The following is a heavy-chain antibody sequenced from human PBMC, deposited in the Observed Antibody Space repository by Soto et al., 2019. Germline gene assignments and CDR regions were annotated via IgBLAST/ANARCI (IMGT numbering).Heavy chain of an antibody. CDR1: GFTFDDYA. V-gene: IGHV3-9*01. D-gene: IGHD3-16*01. Sequence: GGSLRLSCAASGFTFDDYAMHWVRQAPGKGLEWVSGISWNSGSIGYADSVKGRFTISRDNAKNSLYLQMNSLRAEDTALYYCAKDIYDYIWGSYFDYWGQGTLVTVSS. CDR3: AKDIYDYIWGSYFDY. CDR2: ISWNSGSI. J-gene: IGHJ4*02.